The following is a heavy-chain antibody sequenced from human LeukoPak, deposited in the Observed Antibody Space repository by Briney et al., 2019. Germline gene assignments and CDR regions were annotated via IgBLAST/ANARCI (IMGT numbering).Heavy chain of an antibody. J-gene: IGHJ4*02. CDR2: ISGTGGTT. D-gene: IGHD3-22*01. CDR3: AKDRSLTLPTFERSGYYYY. V-gene: IGHV3-23*01. CDR1: RFTFSSYA. Sequence: PGGSLRLSCAASRFTFSSYAMSWVRQAPGKGLEWVSSISGTGGTTYYADSVKGRFTISRDNSNNTLYLQMNSLRAEDTALYYCAKDRSLTLPTFERSGYYYYWGQGTLVTVSS.